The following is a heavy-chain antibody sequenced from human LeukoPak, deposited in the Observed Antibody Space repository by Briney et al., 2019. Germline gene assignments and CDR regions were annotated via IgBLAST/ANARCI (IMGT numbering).Heavy chain of an antibody. CDR1: GYSFTSYW. D-gene: IGHD5-12*01. J-gene: IGHJ4*02. CDR2: IYPGDSDT. CDR3: LREGGYAIPGY. V-gene: IGHV5-51*01. Sequence: GESLKISCEGSGYSFTSYWIGWVRQMPGKGLEWMGIIYPGDSDTRYSPSFQGQATISADKSISPAYLQWSSLKASDTAMYYCLREGGYAIPGYWGQGTLVTVSS.